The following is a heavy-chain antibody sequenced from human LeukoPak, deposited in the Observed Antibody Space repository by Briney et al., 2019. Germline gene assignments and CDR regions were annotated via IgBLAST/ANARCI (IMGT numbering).Heavy chain of an antibody. CDR2: INHSGST. D-gene: IGHD3-22*01. V-gene: IGHV4-34*01. Sequence: SETLSLTCAVYGGSFSGYYGSWIRQPPGKGLEWIGEINHSGSTNYNPSLKSRVTISVDTSKNQFSLKLSSVTAADTAVYYCVRGPNWNWLLLLGAFDIWGQGTMVTVSS. J-gene: IGHJ3*02. CDR1: GGSFSGYY. CDR3: VRGPNWNWLLLLGAFDI.